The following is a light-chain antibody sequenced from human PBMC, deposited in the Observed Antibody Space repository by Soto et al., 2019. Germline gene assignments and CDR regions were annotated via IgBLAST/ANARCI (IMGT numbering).Light chain of an antibody. CDR3: QHYSYSRYFS. J-gene: IGKJ3*01. CDR1: ESVSHNY. CDR2: GVS. V-gene: IGKV3-20*01. Sequence: EIVLTQSPGTLSLSPGERATLSCRASESVSHNYLAWYQQKPGQAPRLLIYGVSFRATGIPARFSGSGSGTDFSLTISRLEPEDFAVDYCQHYSYSRYFSFGPGTKVEVK.